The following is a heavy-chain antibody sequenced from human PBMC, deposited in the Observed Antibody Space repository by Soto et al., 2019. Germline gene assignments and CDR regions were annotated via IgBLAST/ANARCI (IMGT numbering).Heavy chain of an antibody. V-gene: IGHV6-1*01. CDR3: SREVAGTCAFDI. J-gene: IGHJ3*02. CDR1: GDSVSSNSAA. D-gene: IGHD6-19*01. CDR2: TYYRSTWLN. Sequence: SQTLSLTCAISGDSVSSNSAAWNWIRQSPSRGLEWLGRTYYRSTWLNDYALSVKGRIAINSDTSRNQFFLHLNSVTPEDAAVYYCSREVAGTCAFDIWGQGTVVTVSS.